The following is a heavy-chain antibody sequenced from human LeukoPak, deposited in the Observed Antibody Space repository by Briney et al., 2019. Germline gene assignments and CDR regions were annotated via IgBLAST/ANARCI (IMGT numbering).Heavy chain of an antibody. Sequence: PGGSLRLSCAASGFTFRSYSMNWVRQAPGKGLEWVSYISSSSSTIYYADSVKGRFTISRDNAKNSLYLQMNSLRAEDTAVYYCARDDEYYCSSTSCLTKPFDYWGQGTLVTVSS. CDR1: GFTFRSYS. CDR2: ISSSSSTI. J-gene: IGHJ4*02. V-gene: IGHV3-48*01. CDR3: ARDDEYYCSSTSCLTKPFDY. D-gene: IGHD2-2*01.